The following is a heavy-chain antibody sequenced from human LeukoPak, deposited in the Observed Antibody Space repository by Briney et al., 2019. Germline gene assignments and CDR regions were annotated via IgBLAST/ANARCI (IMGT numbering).Heavy chain of an antibody. V-gene: IGHV3-21*01. CDR3: ARVGVTDAFDI. CDR2: ISSSSSYI. J-gene: IGHJ3*02. Sequence: GRSLRLSCAASGFTFSSYGMHWVRQAPGKGLEWVSSISSSSSYIYYADSVKGRFTISRDNAKNSLYLQMNSLRAEDTAVYYCARVGVTDAFDIWGQGTMVTVSS. CDR1: GFTFSSYG. D-gene: IGHD3-10*01.